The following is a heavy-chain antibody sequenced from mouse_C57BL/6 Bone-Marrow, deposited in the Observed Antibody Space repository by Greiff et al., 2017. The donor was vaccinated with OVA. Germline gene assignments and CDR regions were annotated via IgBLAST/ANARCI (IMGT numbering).Heavy chain of an antibody. CDR2: INPRSGGT. CDR1: GYAFTNYL. Sequence: QVQLQQSGAELVRPGTSVKVSCKASGYAFTNYLIQWVKQRPGQGLEWIGVINPRSGGTNYNEKFKGKATLTADKSSSTAYMELSSLTSEDSAVYFCARADGDNGYFDVWGKGTTVTVSS. CDR3: ARADGDNGYFDV. J-gene: IGHJ1*03. V-gene: IGHV1-54*01. D-gene: IGHD2-13*01.